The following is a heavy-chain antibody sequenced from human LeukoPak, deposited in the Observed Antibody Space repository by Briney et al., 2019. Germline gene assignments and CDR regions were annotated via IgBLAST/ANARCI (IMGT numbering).Heavy chain of an antibody. V-gene: IGHV1-18*01. D-gene: IGHD3-3*01. CDR1: AYIFTSNG. CDR3: ARDRGTYYDLWSGYHY. CDR2: ISAYNGNT. J-gene: IGHJ4*02. Sequence: ASVKVSFKASAYIFTSNGISWVRHGPGQGHEWMGWISAYNGNTNHAQDLQGRVTVTTETSTSIAYMELRSLRSDDTVVYYCARDRGTYYDLWSGYHYWGQGTLASV.